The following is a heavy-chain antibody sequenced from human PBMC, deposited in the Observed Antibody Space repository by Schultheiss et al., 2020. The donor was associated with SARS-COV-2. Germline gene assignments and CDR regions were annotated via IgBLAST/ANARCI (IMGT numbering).Heavy chain of an antibody. Sequence: GGSLRLSCAASGFTSSDHYMDWVRQAPGKGLEWVGRTRNKANSYTTEYAASVKGRFTISRDDSKNSLYLQMNSLKTEDTAVYYCAREGYCTNGVCSYFDYWGQGTLVTVSS. V-gene: IGHV3-72*01. CDR3: AREGYCTNGVCSYFDY. CDR1: GFTSSDHY. CDR2: TRNKANSYTT. D-gene: IGHD2-8*01. J-gene: IGHJ4*02.